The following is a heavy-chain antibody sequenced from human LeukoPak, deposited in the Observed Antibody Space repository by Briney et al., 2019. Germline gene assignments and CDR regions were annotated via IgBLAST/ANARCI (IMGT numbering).Heavy chain of an antibody. CDR2: IHPGDSDT. Sequence: GESLKISCQASGYSFSSFWIGWVRQMPGKGLEWLGIIHPGDSDTRYSPSFQGQVTISAGKSLSTAYLQWSSLKPSDTAMYYCARSGYSYGPLDYWGQGTLVTVSS. D-gene: IGHD5-18*01. J-gene: IGHJ4*02. CDR3: ARSGYSYGPLDY. CDR1: GYSFSSFW. V-gene: IGHV5-51*01.